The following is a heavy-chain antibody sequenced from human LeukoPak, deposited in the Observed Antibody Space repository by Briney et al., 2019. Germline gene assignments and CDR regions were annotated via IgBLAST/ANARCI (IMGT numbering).Heavy chain of an antibody. CDR3: ARDAPLYNCFDP. Sequence: PSETLSLTCSVSGGSISSYYWSWIRQPAGKGLEWIGRIYSSGSTIYSPSLKSRVTMSVDTSKNQFSLKLGSLTAADTAVYYCARDAPLYNCFDPWAREPWSPSPQ. J-gene: IGHJ5*02. CDR1: GGSISSYY. V-gene: IGHV4-4*07. CDR2: IYSSGST.